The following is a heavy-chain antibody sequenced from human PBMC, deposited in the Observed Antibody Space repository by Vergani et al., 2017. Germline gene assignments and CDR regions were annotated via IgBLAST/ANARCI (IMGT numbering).Heavy chain of an antibody. CDR1: GFTFDDYN. V-gene: IGHV3-43*01. Sequence: EVQLVESGGVVVQPGGSLRLSCAASGFTFDDYNMHWVRQPPGKGLEWVSLISWDGGSTYYADSVKGRFTISRDNSKNSLYLQMNSMRTEDTALYYCAKDIRRWSEDYYDYYCMDVWGQGTTVTVSS. J-gene: IGHJ6*02. CDR2: ISWDGGST. CDR3: AKDIRRWSEDYYDYYCMDV. D-gene: IGHD6-13*01.